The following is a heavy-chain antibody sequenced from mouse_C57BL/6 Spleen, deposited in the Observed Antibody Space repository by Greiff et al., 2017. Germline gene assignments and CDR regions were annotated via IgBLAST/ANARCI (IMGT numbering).Heavy chain of an antibody. J-gene: IGHJ2*01. D-gene: IGHD1-1*01. CDR3: ARGGVEYGSSGDYFDY. V-gene: IGHV2-2*01. Sequence: QVQLKQSGPGLVQPSQSLSITCTVSGFSLTSYGVHWVRQSPGKGLEWLGVLWSGGSTDYNAAFISRLSISKDNSKSQVFFKMNSLQADDTAIYYCARGGVEYGSSGDYFDYWGQGTTLTVSS. CDR1: GFSLTSYG. CDR2: LWSGGST.